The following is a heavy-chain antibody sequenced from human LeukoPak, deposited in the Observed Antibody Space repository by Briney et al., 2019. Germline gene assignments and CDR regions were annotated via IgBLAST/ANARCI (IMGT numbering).Heavy chain of an antibody. V-gene: IGHV3-30*02. J-gene: IGHJ3*02. D-gene: IGHD6-13*01. Sequence: GGSLRLSCAASGFTFSSYGMHWVRQAPGKGLEWVAFIRYDGSNKYYADSVKGRFTISRDNAKNSLYLQMNSLRAEDTAVYYCVGWINRIAAAGTHDAFDIWGQGTMVTVSS. CDR2: IRYDGSNK. CDR1: GFTFSSYG. CDR3: VGWINRIAAAGTHDAFDI.